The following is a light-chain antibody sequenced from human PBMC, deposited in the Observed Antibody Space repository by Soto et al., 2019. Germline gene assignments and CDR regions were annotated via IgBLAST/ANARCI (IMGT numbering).Light chain of an antibody. CDR1: SSDVGGYDF. CDR3: SSYTSAWGV. J-gene: IGLJ1*01. Sequence: QSVLTQPASASGSPGQSITISCTGTSSDVGGYDFVSWYQHHPGKAPKLMTYEVSTRPSAVSDRFSGSKSGNTASLTISGLQAEDETDYYCSSYTSAWGVVGTGTKVTVL. CDR2: EVS. V-gene: IGLV2-14*01.